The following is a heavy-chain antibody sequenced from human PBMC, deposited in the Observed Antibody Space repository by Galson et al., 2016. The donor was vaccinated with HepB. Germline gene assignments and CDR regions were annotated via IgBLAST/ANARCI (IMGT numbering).Heavy chain of an antibody. V-gene: IGHV1-58*02. CDR1: GSTFTSSA. D-gene: IGHD6-13*01. CDR2: IVVGSGNT. J-gene: IGHJ3*02. CDR3: AAESTGYSISFDAFDI. Sequence: SVKVSCKASGSTFTSSAMQWVRQARGQRLEWIGWIVVGSGNTNYAQKFQERVTITRDMSTSTAYMELSSLRSEDTAVYYCAAESTGYSISFDAFDIWGQGTMVTVSS.